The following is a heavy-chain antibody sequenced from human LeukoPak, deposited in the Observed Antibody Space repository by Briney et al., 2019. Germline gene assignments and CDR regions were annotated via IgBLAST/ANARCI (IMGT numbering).Heavy chain of an antibody. CDR3: ARSSPPNYYYYYYMDV. CDR1: GGTLSSYA. Sequence: ASVKVSCKASGGTLSSYAISWVRQAPGQGLEWMGWINPDSGGTNYAQKFQGRVTMTRDTSISTAYMELSSLRSDDTAVYYCARSSPPNYYYYYYMDVWGKGTTVTVSS. CDR2: INPDSGGT. V-gene: IGHV1-2*02. J-gene: IGHJ6*03.